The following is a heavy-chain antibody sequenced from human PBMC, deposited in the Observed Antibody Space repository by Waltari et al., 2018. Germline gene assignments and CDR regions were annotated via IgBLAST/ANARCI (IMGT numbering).Heavy chain of an antibody. CDR3: AAGYSNYNY. Sequence: QVQLQESGPGLVKPSETLSLTCTVSGGSISSHYWSWIRQPPGKGLEWIGYIYYSGSTNYNPSLKSRVTISVDTSKNQFSLKLSSVTAADTAVYYCAAGYSNYNYWGQGTLVTVSS. CDR2: IYYSGST. V-gene: IGHV4-59*11. D-gene: IGHD4-4*01. J-gene: IGHJ4*02. CDR1: GGSISSHY.